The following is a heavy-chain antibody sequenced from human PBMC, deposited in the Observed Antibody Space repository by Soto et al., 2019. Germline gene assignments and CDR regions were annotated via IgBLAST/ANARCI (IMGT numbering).Heavy chain of an antibody. J-gene: IGHJ5*02. V-gene: IGHV3-53*01. CDR2: IYSGGST. CDR3: ARKIAAAGLGWIDP. Sequence: PGGSLRLSCAASGFTVSSNYMSWVRQAPGKGLEWVSVIYSGGSTYYADSVKGRFTISRDNSKNTLYLQMNSLRAEDTAVYYCARKIAAAGLGWIDPWGQGTLVTVSS. CDR1: GFTVSSNY. D-gene: IGHD6-13*01.